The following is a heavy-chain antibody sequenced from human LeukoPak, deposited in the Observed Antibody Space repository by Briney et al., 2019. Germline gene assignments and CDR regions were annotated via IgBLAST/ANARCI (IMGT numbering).Heavy chain of an antibody. CDR3: ARYYDSSGYLDY. CDR1: GGSISGYL. V-gene: IGHV4-4*07. J-gene: IGHJ4*02. Sequence: SETLSLTCTVSGGSISGYLLSWIRQPAGKGLEWIGRIDSSGNTNYNPSLTSRVTMSVDTSKNQFSLRLSSVTDADTAVYYCARYYDSSGYLDYWGQGTLVTVSS. D-gene: IGHD3-22*01. CDR2: IDSSGNT.